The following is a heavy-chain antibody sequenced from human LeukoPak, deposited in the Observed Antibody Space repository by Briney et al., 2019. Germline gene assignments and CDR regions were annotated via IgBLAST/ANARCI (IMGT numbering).Heavy chain of an antibody. CDR3: ARSQMVRGVTPFYYFDF. J-gene: IGHJ4*02. Sequence: GRSQRLSCTASGFNFRGYAMYWVRQAPGKGLEWVAVVSYDGSDKNYADSVKGRFTISRDNSQNTLYLQMNSLRVEDTVVYYCARSQMVRGVTPFYYFDFWGQGTLVTVSS. V-gene: IGHV3-30*04. CDR2: VSYDGSDK. D-gene: IGHD3-10*01. CDR1: GFNFRGYA.